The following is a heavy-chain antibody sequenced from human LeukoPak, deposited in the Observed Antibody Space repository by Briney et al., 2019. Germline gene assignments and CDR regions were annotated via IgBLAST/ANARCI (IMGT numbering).Heavy chain of an antibody. J-gene: IGHJ3*02. CDR1: GGSISSGSYY. CDR3: ARDQTSKGDAFDI. V-gene: IGHV4-61*01. Sequence: PSETLSLTCTVSGGSISSGSYYWSWIRQPPGKGPEWIGYIHYSGSTNYNPSLKSRVTISVDTSKNQFSLKLSSVTAADTAVYYCARDQTSKGDAFDIWGQGTMVTVSS. CDR2: IHYSGST.